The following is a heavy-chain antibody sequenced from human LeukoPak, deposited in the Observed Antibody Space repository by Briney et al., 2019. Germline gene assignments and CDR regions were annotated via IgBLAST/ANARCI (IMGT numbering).Heavy chain of an antibody. CDR2: ISSSSSYI. Sequence: GGSLRLSCAASGFTFSSYSMNWVRQAPGEGLEWVSSISSSSSYIYYADSVKGRFTISRDNAKNSLYLQMNSLRAEDTAVYYCAREGNARPGYWGQGTLVTVSS. D-gene: IGHD1-1*01. V-gene: IGHV3-21*01. J-gene: IGHJ4*02. CDR1: GFTFSSYS. CDR3: AREGNARPGY.